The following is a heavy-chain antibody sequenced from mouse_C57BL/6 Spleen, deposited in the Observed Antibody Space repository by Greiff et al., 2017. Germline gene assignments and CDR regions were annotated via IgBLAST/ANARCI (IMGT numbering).Heavy chain of an antibody. CDR1: GFTFSDYY. Sequence: DVKLVESEGGLVQPGSSMKLSCTASGFTFSDYYMAWVRQVPEKGLEWVANINYDGSSTYYLDSLKSRFIISRDNAKNILYLQMSSLKSEDTATYYCARGVYDGYAKYYAMDYWGQGTSVTVSS. D-gene: IGHD2-3*01. CDR2: INYDGSST. CDR3: ARGVYDGYAKYYAMDY. V-gene: IGHV5-16*01. J-gene: IGHJ4*01.